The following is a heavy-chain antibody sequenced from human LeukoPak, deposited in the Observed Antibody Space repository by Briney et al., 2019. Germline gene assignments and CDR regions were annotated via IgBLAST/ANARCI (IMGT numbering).Heavy chain of an antibody. CDR2: IHPGDSDT. V-gene: IGHV5-51*01. J-gene: IGHJ4*02. CDR1: GYTFTNYW. D-gene: IGHD2-8*02. CDR3: ARHAGYCTGSKCYSFYYFDY. Sequence: GESLKISCKASGYTFTNYWIGWVRHTPGKGLEWMGIIHPGDSDTRYRTSFQGQVTMSVDESTSTAYLHWTSLKASDTAIYYCARHAGYCTGSKCYSFYYFDYWGQGTLVTVSS.